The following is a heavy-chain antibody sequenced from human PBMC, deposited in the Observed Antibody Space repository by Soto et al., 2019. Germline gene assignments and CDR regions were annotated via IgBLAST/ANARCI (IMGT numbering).Heavy chain of an antibody. CDR3: ARGAWTTPRN. J-gene: IGHJ4*02. CDR2: IYYSGST. D-gene: IGHD1-1*01. V-gene: IGHV4-39*01. Sequence: QLQLQESGPGLVKPSETLSLTCTVSGGSISSSSYYWGWIRQPPGKGLGWIGSIYYSGSTYYNPSLKSRVTISVDTSKNQFSLKLSSVTAADTAVYYCARGAWTTPRNWGQGTLVTVSS. CDR1: GGSISSSSYY.